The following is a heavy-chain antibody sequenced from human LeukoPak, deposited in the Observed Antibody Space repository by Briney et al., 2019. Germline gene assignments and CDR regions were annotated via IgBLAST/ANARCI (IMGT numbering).Heavy chain of an antibody. CDR1: GGSISSYY. Sequence: SETLSLTCTVSGGSISSYYWSWLRQPPGKGLEWIGYIYYSGSTNYNPSLKSRVTVSVDTSKKQFSLKLSSVTAADTAVYYCARAQLNLLVDFGMDVWGQGTTVTVSS. CDR3: ARAQLNLLVDFGMDV. V-gene: IGHV4-59*08. D-gene: IGHD1-1*01. J-gene: IGHJ6*02. CDR2: IYYSGST.